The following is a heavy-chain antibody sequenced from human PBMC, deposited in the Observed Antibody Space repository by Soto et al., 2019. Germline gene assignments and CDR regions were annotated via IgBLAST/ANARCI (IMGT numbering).Heavy chain of an antibody. CDR3: ARVFSGAAAGTNWFDP. J-gene: IGHJ5*02. CDR1: GYTFTSYG. D-gene: IGHD6-13*01. CDR2: ISAYNGNT. Sequence: ASVKVSCKASGYTFTSYGISWVRQAPGQGLEWMGWISAYNGNTNYAQKLQGRVTMTTDTSTSTAYMELRSLRSDDTAVYYCARVFSGAAAGTNWFDPWGQGTLVTVLL. V-gene: IGHV1-18*01.